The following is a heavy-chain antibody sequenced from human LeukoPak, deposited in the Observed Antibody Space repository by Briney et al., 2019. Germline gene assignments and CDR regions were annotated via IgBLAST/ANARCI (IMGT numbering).Heavy chain of an antibody. CDR1: GFTFSSYW. CDR3: ARCRYDSSGYYSIIDY. D-gene: IGHD3-22*01. V-gene: IGHV3-7*01. CDR2: IKQDGSEK. Sequence: GESLRLSSAASGFTFSSYWMSWVRQAPGKGLEWVANIKQDGSEKYYVDSVKGRFTISRDNAKNSLYLQMNSLRAEDTAVYYCARCRYDSSGYYSIIDYWGQGTLVTVSS. J-gene: IGHJ4*02.